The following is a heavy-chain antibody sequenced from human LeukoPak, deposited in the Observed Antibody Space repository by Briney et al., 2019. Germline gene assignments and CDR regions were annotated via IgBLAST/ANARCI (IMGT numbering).Heavy chain of an antibody. CDR2: ISSSSSYI. V-gene: IGHV3-21*01. CDR1: GFTFSSYS. D-gene: IGHD6-19*01. CDR3: ARDAVAREGYYYYYGMDV. J-gene: IGHJ6*02. Sequence: GGSLRLSCAASGFTFSSYSMNWVRQAPGKGLEWVSSISSSSSYIYYADSVKGRFTISRDNAKNSLYLQMNSLRAEDTAVYYCARDAVAREGYYYYYGMDVWGQGTTVTVSS.